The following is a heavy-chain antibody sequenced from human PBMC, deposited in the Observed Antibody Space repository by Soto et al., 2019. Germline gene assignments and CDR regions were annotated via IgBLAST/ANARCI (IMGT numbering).Heavy chain of an antibody. V-gene: IGHV3-23*01. CDR1: GFSFSSFA. CDR3: ATPRGAMLYSISFYCMDV. CDR2: ISGSADST. Sequence: EVQLLESGGGFIHPGGSLRLSCAASGFSFSSFAMNWVRQAPGKGLEWVSIISGSADSTFYADSVKVRFPISRDNYITTLNRHITSLRVEDTAVYYCATPRGAMLYSISFYCMDVWGQGTTVTFSS. D-gene: IGHD2-21*01. J-gene: IGHJ6*02.